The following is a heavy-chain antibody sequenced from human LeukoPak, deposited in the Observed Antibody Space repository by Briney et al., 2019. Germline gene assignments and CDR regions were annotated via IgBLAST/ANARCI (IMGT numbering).Heavy chain of an antibody. CDR1: GYTFTGYY. J-gene: IGHJ4*02. V-gene: IGHV1-8*03. D-gene: IGHD3-3*02. Sequence: ASVKVSCKASGYTFTGYYMHWVRQATGQGLEWMGWMNPNSGNTGYAQKFQGRVTITRNTSISTAYMELSSLRSEDTAVYYCARVSKIHPRAFVYWGQGTLVTVSS. CDR3: ARVSKIHPRAFVY. CDR2: MNPNSGNT.